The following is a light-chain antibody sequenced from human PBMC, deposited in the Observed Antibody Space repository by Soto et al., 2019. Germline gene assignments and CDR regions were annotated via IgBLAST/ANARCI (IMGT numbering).Light chain of an antibody. CDR3: QSYDSSVTLRV. J-gene: IGLJ1*01. Sequence: QSVLTQPPSVSGAPGQRVTISCTGSSSNIGAGYDVHWYQQLPGTAPKLLIYGNSNRPSGVPDRFSGSKSCTSASLAITGLQADDEADYYCQSYDSSVTLRVFGTGTKLTVL. V-gene: IGLV1-40*01. CDR1: SSNIGAGYD. CDR2: GNS.